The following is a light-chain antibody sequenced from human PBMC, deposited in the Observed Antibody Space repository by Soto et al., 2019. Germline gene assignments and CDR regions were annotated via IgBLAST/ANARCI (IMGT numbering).Light chain of an antibody. Sequence: QSVLTQPPSASGTPGQRVTISCSGSSSNVGGNPVNWYQHVPTTAPKLLIFGNSHRPSGVPDRFSASKSGTSASLAITGLQAEDEADYYCQSYDNTLSGVVFGGGTKVTVL. CDR3: QSYDNTLSGVV. CDR1: SSNVGGNP. CDR2: GNS. J-gene: IGLJ2*01. V-gene: IGLV1-44*01.